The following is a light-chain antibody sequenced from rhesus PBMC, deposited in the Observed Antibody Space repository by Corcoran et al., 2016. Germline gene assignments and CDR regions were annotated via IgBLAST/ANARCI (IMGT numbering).Light chain of an antibody. V-gene: IGKV3-35*01. J-gene: IGKJ4*01. CDR2: DAS. CDR3: LQESSWPLT. Sequence: EIVMTQSPATLSVSPGERATLSCRASQSVTSFLAWYHQKPGQAPRLLIYDASNRATGIPDRFSGSGSGTDFTLTIRGLEPADVGVYYCLQESSWPLTFGGGTNVEI. CDR1: QSVTSF.